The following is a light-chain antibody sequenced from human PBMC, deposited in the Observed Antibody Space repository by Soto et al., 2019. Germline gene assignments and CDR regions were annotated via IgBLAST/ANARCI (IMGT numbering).Light chain of an antibody. CDR3: QQYINWPT. V-gene: IGKV3-15*01. J-gene: IGKJ2*01. CDR1: QSVSSH. CDR2: GGS. Sequence: EQVFMQSPRTRSVSAGRVAMRCCRTSQSVSSHVAWYQQKPGQAPRLLMYGGSTRVTGLPARFRGSGSGTAFTLTIPSLQSEDFAVYYCQQYINWPTFGQGTKWIS.